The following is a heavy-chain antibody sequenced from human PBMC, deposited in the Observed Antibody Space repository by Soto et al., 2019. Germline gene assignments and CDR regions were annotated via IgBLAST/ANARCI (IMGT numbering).Heavy chain of an antibody. Sequence: QVHLVQSGAEVQQPGASVKVSCKGSGYSFTKYNIHWVRQAPGQSPEWVGWINTGNGNTKYSAKFQDRVTISRDTSANTAYMELNNLKSEDTAVYFCARLQQYVEGLPGGLDYWGQGTLVTVSS. D-gene: IGHD2-15*01. J-gene: IGHJ4*02. V-gene: IGHV1-3*04. CDR3: ARLQQYVEGLPGGLDY. CDR1: GYSFTKYN. CDR2: INTGNGNT.